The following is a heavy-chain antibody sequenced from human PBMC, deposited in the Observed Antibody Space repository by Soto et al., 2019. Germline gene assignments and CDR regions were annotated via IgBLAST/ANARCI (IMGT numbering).Heavy chain of an antibody. CDR2: VIPMVGMS. CDR1: GGTFNFYS. J-gene: IGHJ4*02. Sequence: QVQLVQSGAEVKKPGSSVKVSCTASGGTFNFYSISWVRQAPGQGLEWVGRVIPMVGMSEYAQKFQGRVTSXAXNSTSTAYMNLRSLRSEDTAVYYCATNYGSGSAHFDYWGQGTLVTVAS. V-gene: IGHV1-69*02. CDR3: ATNYGSGSAHFDY. D-gene: IGHD3-10*01.